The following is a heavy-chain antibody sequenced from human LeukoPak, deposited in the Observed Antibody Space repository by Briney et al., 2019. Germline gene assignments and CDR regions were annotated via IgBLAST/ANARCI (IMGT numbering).Heavy chain of an antibody. CDR1: GGSISSYY. D-gene: IGHD2-2*01. CDR2: IYISGSGST. V-gene: IGHV4-4*07. Sequence: PSETLSLTCTVSGGSISSYYWSWIRQPAGKGLEWIGRIYISGSGSTNYNPSLKSRVTMSVDTSKNQFSLKLSSVTAADTAVYYCARDWGIVVVPAGNWFDPWGQGTLVTVSS. CDR3: ARDWGIVVVPAGNWFDP. J-gene: IGHJ5*02.